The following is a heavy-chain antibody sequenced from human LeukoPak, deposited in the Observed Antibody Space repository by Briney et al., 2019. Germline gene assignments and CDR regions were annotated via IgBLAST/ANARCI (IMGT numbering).Heavy chain of an antibody. V-gene: IGHV4-59*01. CDR1: GGSTSSYY. J-gene: IGHJ4*02. Sequence: SETLSLTCTVSGGSTSSYYWSWIRQPPGKGLEWIGYIYYSGSTNYNPSLKSRVAISVDTSKNQFSLKLSSVTAADAAVYYCARAKYYDFWSGHLGPFDYWGQGTLVTVSS. CDR2: IYYSGST. CDR3: ARAKYYDFWSGHLGPFDY. D-gene: IGHD3-3*01.